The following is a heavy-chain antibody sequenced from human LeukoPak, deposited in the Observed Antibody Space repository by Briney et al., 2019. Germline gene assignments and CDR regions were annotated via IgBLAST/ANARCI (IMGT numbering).Heavy chain of an antibody. CDR1: GFPFSNYW. V-gene: IGHV3-74*01. CDR2: VNSDGSTT. Sequence: GGSLRLSCAASGFPFSNYWMHWVRQAPGKGLVWGSRVNSDGSTTNYADSVKGRFTISRDNAENTLYMRMNSLRPEGTAVYYCARGYYSSSRFDSWGQGTLVTVSS. CDR3: ARGYYSSSRFDS. J-gene: IGHJ4*02. D-gene: IGHD6-13*01.